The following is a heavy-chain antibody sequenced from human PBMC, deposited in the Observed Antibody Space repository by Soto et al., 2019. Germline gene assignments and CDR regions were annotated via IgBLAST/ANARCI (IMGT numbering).Heavy chain of an antibody. CDR2: ISGSGGST. V-gene: IGHV3-23*01. J-gene: IGHJ6*02. Sequence: PGGSLRLSCAASGFTFSSYAMSWVRQAPGKGLEWVSAISGSGGSTYYADSVKGRFTISRDNSKNTLYLQMNSLRAEDTAVYYCARYTYTSRYSYYGMDVWGQGTTVTVSS. CDR3: ARYTYTSRYSYYGMDV. D-gene: IGHD5-18*01. CDR1: GFTFSSYA.